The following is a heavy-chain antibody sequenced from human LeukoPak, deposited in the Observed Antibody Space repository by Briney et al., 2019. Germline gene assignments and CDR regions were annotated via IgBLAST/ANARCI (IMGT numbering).Heavy chain of an antibody. V-gene: IGHV1-46*01. J-gene: IGHJ4*01. CDR3: ARDAYGSDY. Sequence: GASVKVSCKASGYTFTSYHVHWVRQAPGHGLEWMGRIIPSGGATTYAQRFQGRVTMTSDTSTTTVYMELSSLRSEDTAIYYCARDAYGSDYWGHGTLVTVSS. CDR2: IIPSGGAT. CDR1: GYTFTSYH. D-gene: IGHD3-10*01.